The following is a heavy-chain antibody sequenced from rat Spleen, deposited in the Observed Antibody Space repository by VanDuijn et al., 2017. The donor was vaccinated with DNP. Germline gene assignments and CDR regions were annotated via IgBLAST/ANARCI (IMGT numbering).Heavy chain of an antibody. J-gene: IGHJ2*01. CDR3: ARQIDGYNPFDY. D-gene: IGHD1-4*01. V-gene: IGHV5S23*01. Sequence: EVQLVESGGGLVQPGRSLKLSCAASGFTFSNYGMAWVRQAPTKGLEWVASITNSGGSTYYRDSVKGRFTISRDNAKSTLYLQMNSLRSEDTATYYCARQIDGYNPFDYWGQGVMVTVSS. CDR1: GFTFSNYG. CDR2: ITNSGGST.